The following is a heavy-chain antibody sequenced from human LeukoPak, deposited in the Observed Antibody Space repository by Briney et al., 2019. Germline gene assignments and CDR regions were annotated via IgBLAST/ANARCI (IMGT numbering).Heavy chain of an antibody. CDR1: GFTFSSYG. V-gene: IGHV3-33*05. CDR2: IQYDGSNQ. J-gene: IGHJ3*02. D-gene: IGHD1-7*01. CDR3: ARTTSMNYVGDAFHI. Sequence: GGSLRLSCAASGFTFSSYGMHWVRQAPGKGLEWVAYIQYDGSNQQYADSVKGRFIISRDRSKNIPYLQMNSLRAEDTALYYCARTTSMNYVGDAFHIWGQGTMVTVSS.